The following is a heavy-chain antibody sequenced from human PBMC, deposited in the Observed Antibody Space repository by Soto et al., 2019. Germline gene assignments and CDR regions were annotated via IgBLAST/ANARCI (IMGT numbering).Heavy chain of an antibody. J-gene: IGHJ6*02. Sequence: QVQLVESGGGVVQPGRSLRLSCAASGFTFSSYGMHWVRQAPGKGLEWVAVISYDGSNKYYADSVKGRFTISRDNSKNTLLLEMKGLRGGETAVYYWGKGGGDSSGWYRGYGMDVWGQGTTVTVSS. D-gene: IGHD6-19*01. CDR3: GKGGGDSSGWYRGYGMDV. CDR2: ISYDGSNK. CDR1: GFTFSSYG. V-gene: IGHV3-30*18.